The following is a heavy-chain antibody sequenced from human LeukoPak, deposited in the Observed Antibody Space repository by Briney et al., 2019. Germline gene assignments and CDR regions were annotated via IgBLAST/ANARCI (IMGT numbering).Heavy chain of an antibody. J-gene: IGHJ4*02. CDR3: AKGYCSSTSCYYVDY. V-gene: IGHV3-23*01. D-gene: IGHD2-2*01. Sequence: PGGSLRLSCAASGFTFSSYAMSWVRQAPGKGLEWVSAISGSGGNTYYADSVKGRFTISRDNSKNTLYLQMNSLRAEDTAVYYCAKGYCSSTSCYYVDYWGQGTLVTVSS. CDR1: GFTFSSYA. CDR2: ISGSGGNT.